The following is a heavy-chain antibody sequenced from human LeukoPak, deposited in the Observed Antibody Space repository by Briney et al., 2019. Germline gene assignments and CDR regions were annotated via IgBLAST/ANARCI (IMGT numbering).Heavy chain of an antibody. CDR3: ASWGTEDYYYGSGGFDY. Sequence: ASVKVSCKASGYTFTGYYMHWVRQAPGQGLEWMGRINPNSGGTNYAQKFQGRVTMTRDTSISTAYMELSRLRSDDTAVYYCASWGTEDYYYGSGGFDYWGQGTLVTVFS. V-gene: IGHV1-2*06. D-gene: IGHD3-10*01. J-gene: IGHJ4*02. CDR2: INPNSGGT. CDR1: GYTFTGYY.